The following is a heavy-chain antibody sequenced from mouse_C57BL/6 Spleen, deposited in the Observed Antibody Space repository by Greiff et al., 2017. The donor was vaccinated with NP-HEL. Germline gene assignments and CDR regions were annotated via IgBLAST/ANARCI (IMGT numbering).Heavy chain of an antibody. Sequence: EVQGVESGGGLVQPGGSLSLSCAASGFTFTDYYMSWVRQPPGKALEWLGFIRNKANGYTTEYSASVKGRFTISRDNSQSNLYLQMNALRAEDSATYYCASPLYDGYPYYYAMDYWGQGTSVTVSS. CDR1: GFTFTDYY. V-gene: IGHV7-3*01. D-gene: IGHD2-3*01. J-gene: IGHJ4*01. CDR2: IRNKANGYTT. CDR3: ASPLYDGYPYYYAMDY.